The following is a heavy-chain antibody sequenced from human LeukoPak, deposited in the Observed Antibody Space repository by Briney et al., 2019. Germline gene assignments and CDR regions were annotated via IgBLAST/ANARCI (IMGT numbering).Heavy chain of an antibody. Sequence: SVKVSCKASGGTFSSYAISWVRQAPGQGLEWMGGIIPIFGAANYAQKFQGRVTITADESTSTAYMELSSLRSEDTAVYYCAREGGDYYGSGSYNYWGQGTLVTVSS. CDR2: IIPIFGAA. D-gene: IGHD3-10*01. CDR3: AREGGDYYGSGSYNY. J-gene: IGHJ4*02. V-gene: IGHV1-69*13. CDR1: GGTFSSYA.